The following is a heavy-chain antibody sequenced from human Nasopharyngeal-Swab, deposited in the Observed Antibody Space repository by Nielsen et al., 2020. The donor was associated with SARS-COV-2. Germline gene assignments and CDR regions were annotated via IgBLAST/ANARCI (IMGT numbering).Heavy chain of an antibody. D-gene: IGHD3-3*01. CDR2: VSSSSSTI. CDR3: ARDPDYDFWSRYSKSFDY. V-gene: IGHV3-48*04. J-gene: IGHJ4*02. CDR1: GFTFSSYS. Sequence: GESLKISCAASGFTFSSYSMNWVRQAPGKGLEWVSYVSSSSSTIYYADSVKGRFTISRDNAKNSLYLQMNSLRAEDTAVYYCARDPDYDFWSRYSKSFDYWGQGTLVTVSS.